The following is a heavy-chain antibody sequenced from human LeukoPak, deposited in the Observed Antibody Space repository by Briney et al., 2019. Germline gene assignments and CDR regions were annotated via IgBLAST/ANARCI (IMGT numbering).Heavy chain of an antibody. D-gene: IGHD6-13*01. CDR2: IYTSGST. J-gene: IGHJ6*03. CDR3: ARAASSSWTSPPNYYYYYYMDV. Sequence: SETLSLTCTVSSGSISNYDWSWIRQPAGKGLEWIGRIYTSGSTNYNPSLKSRVTMSVDTSKNQFSLKLSSVTAADTAVYYCARAASSSWTSPPNYYYYYYMDVWGKGTTVTISS. V-gene: IGHV4-4*07. CDR1: SGSISNYD.